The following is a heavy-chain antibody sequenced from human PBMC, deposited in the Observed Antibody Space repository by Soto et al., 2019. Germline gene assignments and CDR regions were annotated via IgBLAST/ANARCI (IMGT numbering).Heavy chain of an antibody. Sequence: SESLSLTCTVSGGSISTTNYWWGWIRQPPGTGLEWIGSIFYSGTTSYNASLKSRVTISVDTSQNRFFLKVSSVTAADTAVYFCTKLPLDYSIDVWGKGTTVTVSS. CDR1: GGSISTTNYW. J-gene: IGHJ6*03. V-gene: IGHV4-39*01. CDR2: IFYSGTT. CDR3: TKLPLDYSIDV.